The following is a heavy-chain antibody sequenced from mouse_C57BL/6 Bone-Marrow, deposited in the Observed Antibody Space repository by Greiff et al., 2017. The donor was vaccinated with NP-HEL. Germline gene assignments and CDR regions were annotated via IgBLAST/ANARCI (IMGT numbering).Heavy chain of an antibody. J-gene: IGHJ2*01. V-gene: IGHV1-18*01. CDR2: INPNNGGT. CDR1: GYTFTDYN. Sequence: EVQLQQSGPELVKPGASVKIPCKASGYTFTDYNMDWVKQSHGKSLEWIGDINPNNGGTIYHQKFKGKATLTVDQSSSTAYMELRSLTSEDTAVYYCARNDCSGDFDYWGQGTTLTVSS. CDR3: ARNDCSGDFDY.